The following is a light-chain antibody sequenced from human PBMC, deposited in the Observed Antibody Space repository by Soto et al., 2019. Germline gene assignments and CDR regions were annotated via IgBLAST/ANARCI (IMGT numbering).Light chain of an antibody. CDR2: EDN. J-gene: IGLJ2*01. CDR1: SGSIASNY. V-gene: IGLV6-57*01. CDR3: QSYDSSNVV. Sequence: NFMLTQPHSVSESPGKTVTISCTRSSGSIASNYVQWYQQRPGSSPNTVIYEDNQRPSGVPDRFSGSIDSSSNSASLTISGLKTEDEADYYCQSYDSSNVVFGGGPKLTVL.